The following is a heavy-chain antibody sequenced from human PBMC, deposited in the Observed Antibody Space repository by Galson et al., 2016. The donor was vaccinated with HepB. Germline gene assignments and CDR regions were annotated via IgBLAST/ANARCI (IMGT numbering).Heavy chain of an antibody. Sequence: SVKVSCKASGYSFTNYHINWVRQATGQGLEWLGWMNPNSGNTLYAQKFQGRVTMTSNTSISKAYMELSSLTSEDTAIYYCARGVVCYGDRCTYTGMDVWGQGTTVTVSS. J-gene: IGHJ6*02. CDR1: GYSFTNYH. V-gene: IGHV1-8*02. D-gene: IGHD2-21*02. CDR3: ARGVVCYGDRCTYTGMDV. CDR2: MNPNSGNT.